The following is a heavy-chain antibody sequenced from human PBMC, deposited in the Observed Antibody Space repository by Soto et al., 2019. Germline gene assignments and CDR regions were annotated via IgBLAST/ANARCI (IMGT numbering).Heavy chain of an antibody. D-gene: IGHD4-17*01. V-gene: IGHV3-15*01. CDR2: IKSKPAGGAA. Sequence: EVQLVESGGGLVKPGGSLRLSCAGSGFTFSIAWMSWVRQAPGKGLEWVGRIKSKPAGGAADYAAPVIGRFTISRDDSKNTLYLQLNSLKTEDTAVYYCTTESPYGDFLFDYWGQGTLVTVSS. J-gene: IGHJ4*02. CDR1: GFTFSIAW. CDR3: TTESPYGDFLFDY.